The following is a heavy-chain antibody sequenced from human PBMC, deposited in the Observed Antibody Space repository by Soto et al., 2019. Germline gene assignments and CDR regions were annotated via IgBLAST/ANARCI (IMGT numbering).Heavy chain of an antibody. Sequence: EVQLVESGGDLVQPGGSLRLSCAASGFTVSSHYMNWVRQAPGKGLEWVSLIQSGGSTFYADSVKARFTISRDNSKNPLFPQVNRLRVEDTSMYYCSRDDVYWCGGSCYWVRMDVWVRGSTVSASS. V-gene: IGHV3-66*01. D-gene: IGHD2-15*01. CDR2: IQSGGST. J-gene: IGHJ6*03. CDR3: SRDDVYWCGGSCYWVRMDV. CDR1: GFTVSSHY.